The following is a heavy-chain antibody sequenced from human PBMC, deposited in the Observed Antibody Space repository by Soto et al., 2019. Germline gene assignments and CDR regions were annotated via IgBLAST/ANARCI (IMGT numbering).Heavy chain of an antibody. CDR1: GFTFNKYW. CDR2: IKPDGSEK. Sequence: GSLRLSCAASGFTFNKYWMSWVRQAPGKGLEWVANIKPDGSEKWYVDSVKGRFTISRDNSKNTLHLQMNSLRAEDTAVYFCAKPPRSYCSGDSCTYWGQGALVTVSS. J-gene: IGHJ4*02. V-gene: IGHV3-7*05. D-gene: IGHD2-15*01. CDR3: AKPPRSYCSGDSCTY.